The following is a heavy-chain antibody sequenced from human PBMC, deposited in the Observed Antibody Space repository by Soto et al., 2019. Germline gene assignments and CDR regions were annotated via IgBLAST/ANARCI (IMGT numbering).Heavy chain of an antibody. D-gene: IGHD2-2*01. CDR1: GFTFSSYS. J-gene: IGHJ6*02. Sequence: EVQLVESGGGLVKPGGSLRLSCAASGFTFSSYSMNWVRQAPGKGLEWVSSISSSSSYIYYADSVKGRFTISRDNAKNTLYQQMNSLRAEDTAVYYCARVDRSTSLYYYYYYRMDVWGQGTTVTVSS. CDR2: ISSSSSYI. V-gene: IGHV3-21*01. CDR3: ARVDRSTSLYYYYYYRMDV.